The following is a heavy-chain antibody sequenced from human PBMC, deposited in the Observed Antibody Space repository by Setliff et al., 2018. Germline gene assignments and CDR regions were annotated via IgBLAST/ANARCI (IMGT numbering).Heavy chain of an antibody. J-gene: IGHJ4*02. D-gene: IGHD2-2*01. CDR1: GFTFSNSW. V-gene: IGHV3-7*01. CDR3: ARVVPAAMYFDY. CDR2: IKQDGSEK. Sequence: PGGSLRLSCAASGFTFSNSWMSWVRQAPGKGLEWVANIKQDGSEKYYVDSVEGRFTISRDNAKNSLYLQMNSLRAEDTAVYYCARVVPAAMYFDYWGQGTLVTVSS.